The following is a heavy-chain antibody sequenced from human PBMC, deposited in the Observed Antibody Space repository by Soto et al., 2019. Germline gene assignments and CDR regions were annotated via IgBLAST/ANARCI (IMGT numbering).Heavy chain of an antibody. D-gene: IGHD2-2*01. V-gene: IGHV3-74*01. Sequence: GGSLRLSCAASGFTFSSFWMHWVRQAPGEGLVWVSRINSDGSNTNYADSVKGRFTISRDNAKNTLYLQMNSLRAEDTAVYYCARGGVPAAKSYWGQGTPVTVSS. CDR2: INSDGSNT. CDR1: GFTFSSFW. CDR3: ARGGVPAAKSY. J-gene: IGHJ4*02.